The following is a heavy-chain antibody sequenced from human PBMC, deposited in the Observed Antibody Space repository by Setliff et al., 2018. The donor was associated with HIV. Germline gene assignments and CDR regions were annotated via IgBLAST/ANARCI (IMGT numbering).Heavy chain of an antibody. CDR3: AGDRGVANYFDY. CDR2: IYHSGST. Sequence: GTLSLTCAVSGGSISSSHWWSWVRQPPGMGLEWIGEIYHSGSTNYNPSLKSRVTISVDKSKNQFSLKLISVTAADTAVYYCAGDRGVANYFDYWGHGTLVTVSS. V-gene: IGHV4-4*02. CDR1: GGSISSSHW. J-gene: IGHJ4*01. D-gene: IGHD3-10*01.